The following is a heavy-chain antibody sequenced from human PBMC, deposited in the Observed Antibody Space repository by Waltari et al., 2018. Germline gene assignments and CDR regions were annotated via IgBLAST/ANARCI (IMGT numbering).Heavy chain of an antibody. V-gene: IGHV4-39*01. CDR3: ARHLSSGYDLRWSDF. J-gene: IGHJ4*02. CDR2: IRCSGST. CDR1: GCPIYNSTYF. Sequence: QVQLQESGPGHVKPSDTLSLTCPGSGCPIYNSTYFWGWFRQSPGKGLEWIGSIRCSGSTYYNPSLKSRLTLSVDTSKNKFSLKLTSVTAADTAFYYCARHLSSGYDLRWSDFWGQGTLVTVSS. D-gene: IGHD5-12*01.